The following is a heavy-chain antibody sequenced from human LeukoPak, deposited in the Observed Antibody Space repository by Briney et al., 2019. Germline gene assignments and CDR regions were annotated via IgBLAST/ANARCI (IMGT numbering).Heavy chain of an antibody. Sequence: SETLSLTCTVSGGPLSGDSLTESNYYWVWIRQPPGKGLEWIGSVYFSGYTYYTPSLKSRVTISVDTSKNQFSLKLSSVTAADTAVYYCAGKFYYDVSGYFYVDWWGQGTLVTVSS. CDR1: GGPLSGDSLTESNYY. CDR3: AGKFYYDVSGYFYVDW. V-gene: IGHV4-39*07. CDR2: VYFSGYT. J-gene: IGHJ4*02. D-gene: IGHD3-22*01.